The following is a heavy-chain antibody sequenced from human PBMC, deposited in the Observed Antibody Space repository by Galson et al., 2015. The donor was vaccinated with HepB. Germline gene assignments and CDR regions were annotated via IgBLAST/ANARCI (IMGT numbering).Heavy chain of an antibody. CDR3: TVVSTVAADGQKRDY. J-gene: IGHJ4*02. CDR2: IRSKANSYAT. Sequence: SLRLSCAASGFTFSGSAMHWVRQASGKGLGWVGRIRSKANSYATAYAASVKGRFTISRDDSKNTAYLQMNSLKTEDTAVYYCTVVSTVAADGQKRDYWGQGTLVTVSS. CDR1: GFTFSGSA. D-gene: IGHD6-19*01. V-gene: IGHV3-73*01.